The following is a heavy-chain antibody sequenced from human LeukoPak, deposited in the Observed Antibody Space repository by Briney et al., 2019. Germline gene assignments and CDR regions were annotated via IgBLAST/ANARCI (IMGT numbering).Heavy chain of an antibody. CDR2: IYSGGST. J-gene: IGHJ4*02. CDR1: GFTVSSNY. D-gene: IGHD5-24*01. V-gene: IGHV3-53*01. CDR3: ANRDGYNYAQEYYFDY. Sequence: GGSLRLSCAASGFTVSSNYMSWVRQAPGKGLEWVSVIYSGGSTYYADSVKGRFTISRDNSKNTLYLQMNSLRAEDTAVYYCANRDGYNYAQEYYFDYWGQGTLVTVSS.